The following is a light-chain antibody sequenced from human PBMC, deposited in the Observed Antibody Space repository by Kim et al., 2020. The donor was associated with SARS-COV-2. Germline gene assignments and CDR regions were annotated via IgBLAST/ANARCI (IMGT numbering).Light chain of an antibody. CDR3: QQRSNWQT. CDR2: NAS. V-gene: IGKV3-11*01. J-gene: IGKJ2*01. Sequence: LSLSPGERATLSCRASQSIGYSLAWYQQKPGQTPRLLIYNASNRATGMPARFSGSGSGTDFTLTISSLEPEDFAVYYCQQRSNWQTFGQGTKLEI. CDR1: QSIGYS.